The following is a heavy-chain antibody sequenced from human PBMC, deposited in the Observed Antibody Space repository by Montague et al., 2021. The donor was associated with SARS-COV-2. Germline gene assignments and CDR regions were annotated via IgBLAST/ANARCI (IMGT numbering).Heavy chain of an antibody. CDR3: ARSRPFNRNYYKGGFDV. CDR2: ISSSGSP. J-gene: IGHJ3*01. V-gene: IGHV4-61*02. Sequence: TLSLTCTVSGDSIKSGNYYWSWIRQPAGKGLEWVGRISSSGSPNSSPSLRGRVIISIDASKNQFSLRLTSLTAADTAVYYCARSRPFNRNYYKGGFDVWGQGAMVAVSS. CDR1: GDSIKSGNYY. D-gene: IGHD3-10*01.